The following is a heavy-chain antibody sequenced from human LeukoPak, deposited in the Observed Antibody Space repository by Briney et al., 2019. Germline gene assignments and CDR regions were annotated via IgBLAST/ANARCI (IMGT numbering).Heavy chain of an antibody. V-gene: IGHV3-7*01. Sequence: GGSLRLSCAASGFTFSSYRMSWVRQAPGRGLEWVANIKQYGNEKYYVDSVEGRYTNSRDNAKNSLYLQMNSLRAEDTAVYCCARDTPPHYYDSSGQDAFDIWGQGTMVTVSS. CDR2: IKQYGNEK. CDR3: ARDTPPHYYDSSGQDAFDI. D-gene: IGHD3-22*01. J-gene: IGHJ3*02. CDR1: GFTFSSYR.